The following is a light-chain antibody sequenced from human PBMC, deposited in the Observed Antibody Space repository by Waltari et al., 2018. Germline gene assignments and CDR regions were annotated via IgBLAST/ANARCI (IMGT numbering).Light chain of an antibody. Sequence: ETVMTKSPATLSVSPGERATLSCRASQSVSSNLAWYQQKPGQAPRLLIYGASTRATGIPARFSGSGSGTEFTLTISSLQSEDFAVYYCQQYNNWPIFTFGPGTKVDIK. V-gene: IGKV3-15*01. CDR1: QSVSSN. CDR3: QQYNNWPIFT. J-gene: IGKJ3*01. CDR2: GAS.